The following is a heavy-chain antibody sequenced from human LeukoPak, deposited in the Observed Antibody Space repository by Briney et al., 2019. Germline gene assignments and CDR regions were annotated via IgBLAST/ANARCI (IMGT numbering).Heavy chain of an antibody. J-gene: IGHJ5*02. CDR3: GNCDSATCPGLWFDP. Sequence: GGSLTLSCAASGFTFSGSTMHWLRQASGKGLEWLGHIRGKGNNYATAYAESVKGRFTISRDDSKNTAYLQMNSLKTEDTAVYYCGNCDSATCPGLWFDPWGQGTLVTVSS. V-gene: IGHV3-73*01. D-gene: IGHD2-2*01. CDR1: GFTFSGST. CDR2: IRGKGNNYAT.